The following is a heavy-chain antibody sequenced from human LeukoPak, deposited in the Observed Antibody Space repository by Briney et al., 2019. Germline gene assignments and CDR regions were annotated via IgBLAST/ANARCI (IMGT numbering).Heavy chain of an antibody. CDR3: ARSPWGYKFDY. D-gene: IGHD5-24*01. CDR1: GGSISSYY. CDR2: IYYTGTT. Sequence: PSETLSLTCTVSGGSISSYYWSWIRQPPGKGLEYIGYIYYTGTTYYNPSLKSRVTISLDTSKSQFSLKLRSVTAADTAVYYCARSPWGYKFDYWGQGTLVTVSS. V-gene: IGHV4-59*01. J-gene: IGHJ4*02.